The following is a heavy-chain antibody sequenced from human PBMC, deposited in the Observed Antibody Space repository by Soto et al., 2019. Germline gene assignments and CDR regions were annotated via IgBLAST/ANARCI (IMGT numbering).Heavy chain of an antibody. Sequence: PSETLSLSCAASGFTFSSYAISWVRQAPGKGLEWVSAISGSGGSTYYADSVKGRFTISRDNSKNTLYLQMNSLRAEDTAVYYCASGIAAAGVYYYGMDVWGQGTTVTVSS. D-gene: IGHD6-13*01. CDR3: ASGIAAAGVYYYGMDV. CDR1: GFTFSSYA. CDR2: ISGSGGST. V-gene: IGHV3-23*01. J-gene: IGHJ6*02.